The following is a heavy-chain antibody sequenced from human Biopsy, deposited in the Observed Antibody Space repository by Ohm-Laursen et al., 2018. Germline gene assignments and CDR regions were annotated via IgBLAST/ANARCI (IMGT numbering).Heavy chain of an antibody. Sequence: SLRLSCAASGSTFSSYAMHWVRQAPGKGLEWVAVISYDGSDEYYADSLQGRFIISRDNPKNTVDLQMNSLRAEDTAVYFCARDGKRWDYSTYFSWHFDLWGRGTLVTVSS. CDR1: GSTFSSYA. CDR3: ARDGKRWDYSTYFSWHFDL. CDR2: ISYDGSDE. V-gene: IGHV3-30*03. D-gene: IGHD4-11*01. J-gene: IGHJ2*01.